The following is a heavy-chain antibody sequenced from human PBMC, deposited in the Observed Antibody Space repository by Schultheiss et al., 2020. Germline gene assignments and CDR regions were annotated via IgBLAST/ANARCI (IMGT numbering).Heavy chain of an antibody. CDR1: GYTFTNYG. CDR2: ISAYNGNT. J-gene: IGHJ5*02. CDR3: ARDWEVGAPPAGFDP. D-gene: IGHD1-26*01. V-gene: IGHV1-18*01. Sequence: ASVKVSCKASGYTFTNYGITWVRQAPGQGLEWVGWISAYNGNTNYAQKLQGRVTMTTDTSTSTAYMELSSLRSEDTAVYYCARDWEVGAPPAGFDPWGQGTLVTVSS.